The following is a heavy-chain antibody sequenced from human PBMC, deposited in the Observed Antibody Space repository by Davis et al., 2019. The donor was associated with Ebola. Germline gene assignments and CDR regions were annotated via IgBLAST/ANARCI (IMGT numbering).Heavy chain of an antibody. CDR3: ARGSLPY. Sequence: PGGALRPSCEASGFTLNNFWMSWVRQSPGKGLEWVANINQEGNEKYYVDSVKGRFTITRDNAKNSLSLQMISLRVEDSAIYYCARGSLPYWGPGTLVAVSS. CDR1: GFTLNNFW. CDR2: INQEGNEK. V-gene: IGHV3-7*01. D-gene: IGHD3-16*01. J-gene: IGHJ4*02.